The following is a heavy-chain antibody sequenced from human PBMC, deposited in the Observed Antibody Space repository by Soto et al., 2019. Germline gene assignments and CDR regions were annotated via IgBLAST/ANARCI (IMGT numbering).Heavy chain of an antibody. D-gene: IGHD6-13*01. CDR3: PSWSSRSGYLAQMMYGMDV. J-gene: IGHJ6*02. Sequence: SETLSLTCTVSGGSISSSSYYWGWIRQPPGKGLEWIGSIYYSGSTYYNPSLKSRVTISVDTSKNQFSLKLSPVPAADTAVYYCPSWSSRSGYLAQMMYGMDVWGQGTTLT. CDR1: GGSISSSSYY. V-gene: IGHV4-39*01. CDR2: IYYSGST.